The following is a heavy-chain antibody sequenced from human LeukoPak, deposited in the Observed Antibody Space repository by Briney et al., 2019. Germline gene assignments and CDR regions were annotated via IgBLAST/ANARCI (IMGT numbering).Heavy chain of an antibody. CDR3: ARDWTSITMVRGVFDY. D-gene: IGHD3-10*01. CDR2: IWYDGSNK. J-gene: IGHJ4*02. CDR1: GFTFSSYS. V-gene: IGHV3-33*08. Sequence: PGGSLRLSCAASGFTFSSYSMNWVRQAPGKGLEWVAVIWYDGSNKYYADSVKGRFTISRDNSKNTLYLQMNSLRAEDTAVYYCARDWTSITMVRGVFDYWGQGTLVTVSS.